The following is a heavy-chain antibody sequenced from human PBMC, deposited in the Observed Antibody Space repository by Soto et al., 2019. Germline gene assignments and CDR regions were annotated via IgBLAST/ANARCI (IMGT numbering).Heavy chain of an antibody. Sequence: QVQLVESGGGVVQPGRSLRLSCAASGFTFSGYAMHWVRQAPGKGLEWVAVITDDGNNRYYADSVKGRVTISRDNSKNTLYLEMDSLRAEDTAVYYCARDDFGDYVPSGYCDYWGQGTLVTVSS. CDR1: GFTFSGYA. D-gene: IGHD4-17*01. V-gene: IGHV3-30-3*01. CDR3: ARDDFGDYVPSGYCDY. CDR2: ITDDGNNR. J-gene: IGHJ4*02.